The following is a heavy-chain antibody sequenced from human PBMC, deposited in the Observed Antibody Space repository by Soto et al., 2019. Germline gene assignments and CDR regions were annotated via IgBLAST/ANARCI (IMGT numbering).Heavy chain of an antibody. CDR3: AADRRPTDHHNWVDP. D-gene: IGHD1-1*01. J-gene: IGHJ5*02. Sequence: GESLKISCKGSGYSFTNYWIAWVRQMPGKGPEWMGIIYPGDSDTIYSPSFQGRVTISAAKSISTAYLQWSSLKASDTAIYYCAADRRPTDHHNWVDPWGQGTLVTVSA. CDR2: IYPGDSDT. CDR1: GYSFTNYW. V-gene: IGHV5-51*01.